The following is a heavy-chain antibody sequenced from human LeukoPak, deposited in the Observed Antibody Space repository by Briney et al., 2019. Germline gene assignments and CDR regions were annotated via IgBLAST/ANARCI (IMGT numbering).Heavy chain of an antibody. CDR3: ARDGYDGDLDY. V-gene: IGHV3-23*01. CDR1: GFTFSSSA. CDR2: ISASGGST. D-gene: IGHD5-12*01. J-gene: IGHJ4*02. Sequence: GGSLRLSCAASGFTFSSSAMSWVRQVPGKGLEWVSGISASGGSTYYADSVKGRFTISRDNSKNTLYLQMNSLRAEDTAVYYCARDGYDGDLDYWGQGTLVTVSS.